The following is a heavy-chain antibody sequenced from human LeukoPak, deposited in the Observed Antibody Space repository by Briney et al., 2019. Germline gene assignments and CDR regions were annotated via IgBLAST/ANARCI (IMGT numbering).Heavy chain of an antibody. CDR2: INPSGGST. V-gene: IGHV1-46*03. J-gene: IGHJ6*03. CDR3: ARASYPSYYYYYMDV. CDR1: GYTFTSYY. Sequence: ASVKVSCKASGYTFTSYYMHWVRQAPGQGLEGMGIINPSGGSTSYAQKFQGRVTMTRDTPTSTVYMELSSLRSEDTAVYYCARASYPSYYYYYMDVWGKGTTVTVSS.